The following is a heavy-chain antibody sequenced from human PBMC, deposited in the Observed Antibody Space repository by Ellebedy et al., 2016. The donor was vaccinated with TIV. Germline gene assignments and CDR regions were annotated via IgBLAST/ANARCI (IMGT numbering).Heavy chain of an antibody. Sequence: ASVKVSXXVSGYTLTELSMHWVRQAPGKGLEWMGGFDPEDGETIYAQKFQGRVTMTEDTSTDTAYMELSSLRSEDTAVYYCATDPTYGDYGTDYWGQGTLVTVSS. J-gene: IGHJ4*02. CDR2: FDPEDGET. V-gene: IGHV1-24*01. CDR3: ATDPTYGDYGTDY. CDR1: GYTLTELS. D-gene: IGHD4-17*01.